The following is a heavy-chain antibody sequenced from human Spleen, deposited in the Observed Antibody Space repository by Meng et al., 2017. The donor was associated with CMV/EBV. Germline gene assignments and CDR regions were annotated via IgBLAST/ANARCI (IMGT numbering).Heavy chain of an antibody. J-gene: IGHJ4*02. CDR3: SRVPRYPLRKMGYFDS. Sequence: GSLRLSCTVSGGSFSGYYWSWIRQSPGRGLEWIGQINHSGSTNYNPSLKSRVTMSVDTSKSQFSLKLTSVTAADTAVYFCSRVPRYPLRKMGYFDSWGQGTVVTVSS. CDR1: GGSFSGYY. CDR2: INHSGST. D-gene: IGHD2-2*01. V-gene: IGHV4-34*01.